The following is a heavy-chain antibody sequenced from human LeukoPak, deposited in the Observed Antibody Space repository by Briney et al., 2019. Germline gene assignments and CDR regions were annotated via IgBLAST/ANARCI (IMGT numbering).Heavy chain of an antibody. CDR3: ARAPSYYDFWSGPPH. CDR1: GYTFTGYY. CDR2: INPNSGGT. Sequence: ASVKVSCKASGYTFTGYYMHWVRQAPGQGLEWMGWINPNSGGTNYAQKFQGRVTMTRDTSISTAYMELSRLRSDDTAVYYCARAPSYYDFWSGPPHWGQGTLVTVSS. V-gene: IGHV1-2*02. J-gene: IGHJ4*02. D-gene: IGHD3-3*01.